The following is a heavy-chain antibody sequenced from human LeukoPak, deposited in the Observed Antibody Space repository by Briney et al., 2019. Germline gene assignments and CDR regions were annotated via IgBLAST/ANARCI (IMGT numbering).Heavy chain of an antibody. CDR1: GLTFSSYS. D-gene: IGHD3-22*01. Sequence: PGGSLRLSCVVSGLTFSSYSMSWVRQAPGKGLVWVSRINSDGSSTSYADSVKGRFTISRDNAKNTLYLQMNSLRAEDTAVYYCARISPRYYYDSSGYVFDYWGQGTLVTVSS. J-gene: IGHJ4*02. CDR2: INSDGSST. V-gene: IGHV3-74*01. CDR3: ARISPRYYYDSSGYVFDY.